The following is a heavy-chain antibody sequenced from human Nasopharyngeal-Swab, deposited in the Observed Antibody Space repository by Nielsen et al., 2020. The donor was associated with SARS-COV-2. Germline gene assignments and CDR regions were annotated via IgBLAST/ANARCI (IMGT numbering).Heavy chain of an antibody. Sequence: ASVKVSCKASGYTFTSYGISWVRQAPGQGLEWMGWISAYNGNTTYAQKLQGRVTITTDTSTSTAYMELRSLRSDDTAVYYCARARFGVYYDSSGSRDAFDIWGQGTMVTVSS. CDR1: GYTFTSYG. V-gene: IGHV1-18*01. CDR3: ARARFGVYYDSSGSRDAFDI. CDR2: ISAYNGNT. J-gene: IGHJ3*02. D-gene: IGHD3-22*01.